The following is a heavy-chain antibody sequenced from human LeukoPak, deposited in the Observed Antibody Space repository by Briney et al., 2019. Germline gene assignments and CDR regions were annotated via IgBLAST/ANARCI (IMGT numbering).Heavy chain of an antibody. V-gene: IGHV3-53*01. CDR1: GFTVSSNY. J-gene: IGHJ6*03. Sequence: PGGSLRLSCAASGFTVSSNYMSWVRQAPGKGLEWVSVIYSGGSTYYADSVKGRFTISRDNSKNTLYLQMNSLRAEDTAVYYCARSRQLVNYYYYYYMDVWGKGTTVTVSS. CDR3: ARSRQLVNYYYYYYMDV. CDR2: IYSGGST. D-gene: IGHD6-6*01.